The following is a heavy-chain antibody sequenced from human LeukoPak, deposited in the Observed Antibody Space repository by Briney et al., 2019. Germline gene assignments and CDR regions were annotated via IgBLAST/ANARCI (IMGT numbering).Heavy chain of an antibody. CDR2: IYWDDDQ. Sequence: SGPTLVKPTQTLTLTCTFSGFSLSTNRVGVGWIRQPPGKALEWLALIYWDDDQRYSPSLKSRLTIAKDTSKNQVVLTMTNMDPVDTATYYCAHRFDHIVATINYFDYWGPGTLVTVSS. D-gene: IGHD5-12*01. J-gene: IGHJ4*02. V-gene: IGHV2-5*02. CDR3: AHRFDHIVATINYFDY. CDR1: GFSLSTNRVG.